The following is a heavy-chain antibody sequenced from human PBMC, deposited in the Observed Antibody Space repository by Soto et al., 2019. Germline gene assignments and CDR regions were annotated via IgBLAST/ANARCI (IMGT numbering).Heavy chain of an antibody. CDR3: ARAPLRPTVTTYYYYYYMDV. CDR1: GGTFSSYT. CDR2: IIPILGIA. Sequence: GASVKVSCKASGGTFSSYTISWVRQAPGQGLEWMGRIIPILGIANYAQKFQGRVTITADKSTNTAYMELSSLRSEDTAVYYCARAPLRPTVTTYYYYYYMDVWGKGTTVTVSS. D-gene: IGHD4-17*01. V-gene: IGHV1-69*02. J-gene: IGHJ6*03.